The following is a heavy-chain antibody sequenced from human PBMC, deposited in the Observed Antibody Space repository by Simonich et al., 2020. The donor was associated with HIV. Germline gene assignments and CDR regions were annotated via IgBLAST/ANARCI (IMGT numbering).Heavy chain of an antibody. CDR1: GFTFDDYA. V-gene: IGHV3-9*01. Sequence: EVQLVESGGGLVQPGRSLRLSCAASGFTFDDYAMHWVRQAPGKGRGWVSGSSWNSGSIGYADSVKGRFTISRDNAKNSLYLQMNSLRAEDTALYYCAKDKGAYYGSGSPVYWGQGTLVTVSS. CDR2: SSWNSGSI. J-gene: IGHJ4*02. D-gene: IGHD3-10*01. CDR3: AKDKGAYYGSGSPVY.